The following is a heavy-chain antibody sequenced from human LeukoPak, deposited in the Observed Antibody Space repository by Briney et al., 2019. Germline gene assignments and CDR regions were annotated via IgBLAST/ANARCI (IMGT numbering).Heavy chain of an antibody. J-gene: IGHJ3*02. Sequence: PGGSLRLSCAASGFTFSSYAMSWVRQAPGKGLEWVSSISSSSSYIYYADSVKGRFTISRDNAKNSLYLQMNSLRAEDTAVYYCARPGDSSGWTRARGAFDIWGQGTMVTVSS. CDR3: ARPGDSSGWTRARGAFDI. V-gene: IGHV3-21*01. D-gene: IGHD6-19*01. CDR1: GFTFSSYA. CDR2: ISSSSSYI.